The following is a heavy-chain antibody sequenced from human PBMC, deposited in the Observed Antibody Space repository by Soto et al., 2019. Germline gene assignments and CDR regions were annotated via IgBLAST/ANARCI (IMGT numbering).Heavy chain of an antibody. CDR3: ASGRIAAAGKNAFDI. Sequence: ASVKVSCKASGYTFTSYYMHWVRQAPGQGLEWMGIINPSGGSTSYAQKFQGRVTITRDTSTSTVYMELSSLRSEDTAVYYCASGRIAAAGKNAFDIWGQGTMVTVSS. D-gene: IGHD6-13*01. J-gene: IGHJ3*02. CDR2: INPSGGST. CDR1: GYTFTSYY. V-gene: IGHV1-46*01.